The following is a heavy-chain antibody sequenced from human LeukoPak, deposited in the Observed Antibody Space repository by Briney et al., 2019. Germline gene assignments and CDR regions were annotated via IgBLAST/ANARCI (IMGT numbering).Heavy chain of an antibody. Sequence: GRSLRLSCAASGFTFSSYAMHWVRQAPGKGLEWVAVISYDGSNKYYADSVKGRFTVSRDNSKNTLYLQMNSLRAEDTAVYYCAKDLPRYCSSTSCYTPADPWGQGTLVTVSS. CDR1: GFTFSSYA. CDR2: ISYDGSNK. V-gene: IGHV3-30*04. CDR3: AKDLPRYCSSTSCYTPADP. J-gene: IGHJ5*02. D-gene: IGHD2-2*02.